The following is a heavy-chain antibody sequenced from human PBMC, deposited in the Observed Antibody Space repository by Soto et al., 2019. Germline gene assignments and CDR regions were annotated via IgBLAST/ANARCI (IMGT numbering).Heavy chain of an antibody. Sequence: ASVKDSCKASGYTFTSYYMHRVRQAPGQGLEWMGIINPSGGSTSYAQKFQGRVTMTRDTSTSTVYMELSSLRSEDTAVYYCARSIPGPYGMDVWGQGTTVTVSS. J-gene: IGHJ6*02. CDR3: ARSIPGPYGMDV. V-gene: IGHV1-46*03. CDR1: GYTFTSYY. CDR2: INPSGGST. D-gene: IGHD6-13*01.